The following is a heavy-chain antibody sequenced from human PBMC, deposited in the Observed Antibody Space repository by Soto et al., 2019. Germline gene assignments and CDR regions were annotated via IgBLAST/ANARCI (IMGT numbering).Heavy chain of an antibody. J-gene: IGHJ4*01. CDR2: IYASGTT. V-gene: IGHV4-59*01. Sequence: TSENLSLTFTVSGGSIGSFYWSWIRQPPGGTLEWIGYIYASGTTTYNPSLESRVTMSVDMPNNEFSLDLTSVTAADTAVYYCARSHSLEGRIYHDYCDFWRHGTLVTVSS. CDR1: GGSIGSFY. CDR3: ARSHSLEGRIYHDYCDF. D-gene: IGHD3-3*01.